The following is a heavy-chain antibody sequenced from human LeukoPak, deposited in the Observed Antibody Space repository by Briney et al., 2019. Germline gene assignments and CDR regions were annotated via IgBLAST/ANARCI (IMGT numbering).Heavy chain of an antibody. CDR2: IKQDGSEK. V-gene: IGHV3-7*01. Sequence: QPGGSLRLSCAASGFTFSSYWMSWVRQAPGKGMEWVANIKQDGSEKYYVDSVKGRFTICRDNAKNSLYLQMNSLRAEDTAVYYCARDDCSSISCYHNWFDPWGQGTLVTVSS. D-gene: IGHD2-2*01. CDR3: ARDDCSSISCYHNWFDP. J-gene: IGHJ5*02. CDR1: GFTFSSYW.